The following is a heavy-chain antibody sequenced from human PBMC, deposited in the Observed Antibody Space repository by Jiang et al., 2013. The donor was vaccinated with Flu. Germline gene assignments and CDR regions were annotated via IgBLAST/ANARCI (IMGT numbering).Heavy chain of an antibody. CDR2: IRYDGSNK. CDR3: AKAIVATPYYYYGMDV. CDR1: GFTFSSYG. D-gene: IGHD5-12*01. J-gene: IGHJ6*02. Sequence: AASGFTFSSYGMHWVRQAPGKGLEWVAFIRYDGSNKYYADSVKGRFTISRDNSKNTLYLQMNSLRAEDTAVYYCAKAIVATPYYYYGMDVWGQGTTVTVSS. V-gene: IGHV3-30*02.